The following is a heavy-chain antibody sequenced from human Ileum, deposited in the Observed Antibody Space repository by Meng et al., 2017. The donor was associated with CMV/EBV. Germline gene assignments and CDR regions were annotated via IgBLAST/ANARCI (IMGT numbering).Heavy chain of an antibody. V-gene: IGHV4-59*01. Sequence: LTCTVSGGSISCYSWSWIRQPPGKGLEWIWYIYYSGSTNYNPSLKSRVTISVDTSKNQFSLKLSSVTAADTAVYYCARDRLASFDYWGQGTLVTVSS. CDR3: ARDRLASFDY. D-gene: IGHD6-19*01. J-gene: IGHJ4*02. CDR1: GGSISCYS. CDR2: IYYSGST.